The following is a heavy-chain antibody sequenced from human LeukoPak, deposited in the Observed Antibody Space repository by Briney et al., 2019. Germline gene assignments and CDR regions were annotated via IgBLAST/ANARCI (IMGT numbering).Heavy chain of an antibody. J-gene: IGHJ4*02. Sequence: GGSLRLSCAASGFTISSNYMSWVRQAPGKGLEWGSVIYSGGSTYYSDSVKGRFTISRDNSKNTLYLQMNSLRAEDTAVYYCAREQYYYGSGSYYGYDYWGQGTLVTVSS. D-gene: IGHD3-10*01. V-gene: IGHV3-66*01. CDR2: IYSGGST. CDR1: GFTISSNY. CDR3: AREQYYYGSGSYYGYDY.